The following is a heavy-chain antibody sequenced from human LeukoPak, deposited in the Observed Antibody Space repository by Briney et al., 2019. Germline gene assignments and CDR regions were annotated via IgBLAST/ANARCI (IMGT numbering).Heavy chain of an antibody. J-gene: IGHJ3*02. Sequence: GGSLRPSCVASGFTFSSYGMHWVRQAPGKGLEWVAVIWYDGSDKYYADSVKGRFTISRDNSKNTLYLQMNSLGAEDAAVYYCAREKNDGFDIWGQGTMVTVSS. V-gene: IGHV3-33*01. CDR3: AREKNDGFDI. CDR1: GFTFSSYG. CDR2: IWYDGSDK.